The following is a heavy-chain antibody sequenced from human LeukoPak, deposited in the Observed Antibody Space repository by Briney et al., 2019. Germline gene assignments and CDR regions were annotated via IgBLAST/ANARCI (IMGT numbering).Heavy chain of an antibody. Sequence: GGSLRLSCAASGFTVSTNYMNWVRQAPGKGLEWVAVISYDGSNKYYADSVKGRFTISRDNSKNTLYLQMNSLRAEDTAVYYCAREYPRYCTNGVCYPFDYWGQGTLVTVSS. D-gene: IGHD2-8*01. J-gene: IGHJ4*02. V-gene: IGHV3-30*03. CDR3: AREYPRYCTNGVCYPFDY. CDR1: GFTVSTNY. CDR2: ISYDGSNK.